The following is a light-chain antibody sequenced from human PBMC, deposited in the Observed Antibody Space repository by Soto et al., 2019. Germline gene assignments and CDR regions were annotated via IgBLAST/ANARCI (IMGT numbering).Light chain of an antibody. Sequence: QSVLTQPPSASGSPGQSVTISCTGTSSDVGGYNYVSWYQQHPGKAPKFMIYEVSKRPSGVPDRFSGSKSGNMASLTVSGLQAEDEADYYCSSYAGSNIVVFGGGTKLTVL. CDR1: SSDVGGYNY. CDR2: EVS. V-gene: IGLV2-8*01. J-gene: IGLJ2*01. CDR3: SSYAGSNIVV.